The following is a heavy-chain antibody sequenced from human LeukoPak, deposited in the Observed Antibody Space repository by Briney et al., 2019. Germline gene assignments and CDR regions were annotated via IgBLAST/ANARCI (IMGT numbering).Heavy chain of an antibody. D-gene: IGHD6-13*01. CDR2: IYYSGST. CDR3: ARLSPALGLAQQGVDY. V-gene: IGHV4-39*01. Sequence: PSETLSLTCTVSGGSISSSSYYWGWIRQPPGKGLEWIGSIYYSGSTYYNPSLKSRVTISVDTSKNQFSLKLSSVTAADTAVYYCARLSPALGLAQQGVDYWGQGTLVTVSS. CDR1: GGSISSSSYY. J-gene: IGHJ4*02.